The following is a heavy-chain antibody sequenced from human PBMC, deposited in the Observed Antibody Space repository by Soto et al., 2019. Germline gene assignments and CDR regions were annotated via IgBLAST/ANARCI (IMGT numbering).Heavy chain of an antibody. J-gene: IGHJ6*02. V-gene: IGHV4-59*01. Sequence: SETLSLTCTVSGGSISSYYWSWIRQPPGKGLEWIGYIYYSGSTNYNPSLKSRVTISVDTSKNQFSLKLSSVTAADTAVYYCARGGLFGYSNYAWSSNYYYGMDVWGQGTTVTVSS. D-gene: IGHD4-4*01. CDR2: IYYSGST. CDR3: ARGGLFGYSNYAWSSNYYYGMDV. CDR1: GGSISSYY.